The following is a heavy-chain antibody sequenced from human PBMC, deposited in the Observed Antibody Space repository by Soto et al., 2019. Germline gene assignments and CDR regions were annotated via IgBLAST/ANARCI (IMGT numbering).Heavy chain of an antibody. CDR1: GGTFSSYT. D-gene: IGHD3-22*01. CDR3: ASPYDSGAY. CDR2: IIPILGIA. V-gene: IGHV1-69*02. Sequence: QVQLVQSGAEVKKPGSSVKVSCKASGGTFSSYTISGVRQAPGQGLEWMGRIIPILGIANYAQKFQGRVPIAADKSTSTAYRELSSLRSEDTAVYYCASPYDSGAYWGQGTLVTVSS. J-gene: IGHJ4*02.